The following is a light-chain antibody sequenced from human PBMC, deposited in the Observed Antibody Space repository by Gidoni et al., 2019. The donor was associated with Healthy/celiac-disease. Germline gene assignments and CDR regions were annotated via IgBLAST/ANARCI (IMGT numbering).Light chain of an antibody. CDR1: SSDVGGYNY. J-gene: IGLJ2*01. V-gene: IGLV2-14*01. CDR3: SSYTSSSTLVV. CDR2: EVS. Sequence: QSALTQPASVSGSPGQSITISCTGTSSDVGGYNYVSWSQQHPGKAPKLMIYEVSNRPSGVPDRFSGSKSGNTASLTISGLQAEDEADYYCSSYTSSSTLVVFGGGTKLTVL.